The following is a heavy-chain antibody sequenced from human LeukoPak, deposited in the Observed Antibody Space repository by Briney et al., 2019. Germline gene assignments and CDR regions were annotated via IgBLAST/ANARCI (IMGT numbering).Heavy chain of an antibody. V-gene: IGHV4-61*02. Sequence: SGTLSLTCTVSGGSISSGSYYWSWIRQPAGKGLEWIGRIYISGSTNYNPSLKSRVTISVDTSKNQFSLKPSSVTAADTAVYYCARGSGSYFIGYYYYMDVWGQRDHGHRLL. CDR2: IYISGST. CDR3: ARGSGSYFIGYYYYMDV. J-gene: IGHJ6*03. D-gene: IGHD1-26*01. CDR1: GGSISSGSYY.